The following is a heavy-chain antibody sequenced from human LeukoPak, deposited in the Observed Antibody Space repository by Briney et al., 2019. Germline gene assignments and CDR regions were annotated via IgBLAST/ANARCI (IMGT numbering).Heavy chain of an antibody. CDR1: GGSFNGYY. J-gene: IGHJ6*03. Sequence: SETLSLTCAVYGGSFNGYYWSWIRQPPGKGLEWIGEINHSGSTNYNPSLKSRVTISVDTSKNQFSLKLSSVTAADTAVYYCARAKAARNIYYYYYYMDVWGKGTTVTVSS. D-gene: IGHD6-6*01. CDR2: INHSGST. CDR3: ARAKAARNIYYYYYYMDV. V-gene: IGHV4-34*01.